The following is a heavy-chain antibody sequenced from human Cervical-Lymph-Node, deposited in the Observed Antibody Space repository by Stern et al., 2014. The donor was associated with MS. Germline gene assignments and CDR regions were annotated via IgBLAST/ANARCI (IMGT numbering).Heavy chain of an antibody. CDR2: IIPIFGTA. CDR3: ARTNGYSSGWYYYYYGMDV. Sequence: VQLVESEAEVKKPGSSVKVSCKASGGTFSSYAISWVRQAPGQGLEWMGGIIPIFGTANYAQKFQGRVTITADKSTSTAYMELSSLRSEDTAVYYCARTNGYSSGWYYYYYGMDVWGQGTTVTVSS. D-gene: IGHD6-19*01. CDR1: GGTFSSYA. V-gene: IGHV1-69*06. J-gene: IGHJ6*02.